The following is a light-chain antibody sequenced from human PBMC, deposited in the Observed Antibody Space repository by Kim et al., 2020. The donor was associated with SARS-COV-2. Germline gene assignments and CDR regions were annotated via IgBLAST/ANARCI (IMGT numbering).Light chain of an antibody. J-gene: IGKJ1*01. CDR2: GAS. CDR1: QSVTSN. Sequence: EIVIPPSPSPLSVSPGERATLSCRASQSVTSNLAWYQQKPGQSPRLLIYGASNRATGVPARFSGGGSGTDFTLTISSLQSEDFAIYYCQQYNNWPWAFGQGTKVDIK. CDR3: QQYNNWPWA. V-gene: IGKV3-15*01.